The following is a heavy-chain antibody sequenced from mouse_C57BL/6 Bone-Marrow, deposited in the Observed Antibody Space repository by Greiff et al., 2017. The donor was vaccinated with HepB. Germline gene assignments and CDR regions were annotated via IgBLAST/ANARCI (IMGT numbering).Heavy chain of an antibody. CDR2: INYDGSST. V-gene: IGHV5-16*01. CDR1: GFTFSDYY. CDR3: ARELGWLYFDD. J-gene: IGHJ2*01. D-gene: IGHD2-3*01. Sequence: EVKLVESEGGLVQPGSSMKLSCTASGFTFSDYYMAWVRQVPEKGLEWVANINYDGSSTYYLDSLKSRFIIARDNAKNILYLQMSSLKSEDTATYYCARELGWLYFDDWGTGTALTVSS.